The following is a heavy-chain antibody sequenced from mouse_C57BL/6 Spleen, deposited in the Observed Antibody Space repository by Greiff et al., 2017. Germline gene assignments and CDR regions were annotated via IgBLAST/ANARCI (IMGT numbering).Heavy chain of an antibody. V-gene: IGHV2-4*01. CDR1: GFSLTSYG. D-gene: IGHD1-1*01. Sequence: VKLEESGPGLVQPSQSLSITCTVSGFSLTSYGVHWVRQPPGKGLEWLGVIWSGGSTDYNAAFISRLSISKDNSKSQVFFKMNSLQADDTAIYYCAKTGTVVYWYFDVWGTGTTVTVSS. CDR2: IWSGGST. J-gene: IGHJ1*03. CDR3: AKTGTVVYWYFDV.